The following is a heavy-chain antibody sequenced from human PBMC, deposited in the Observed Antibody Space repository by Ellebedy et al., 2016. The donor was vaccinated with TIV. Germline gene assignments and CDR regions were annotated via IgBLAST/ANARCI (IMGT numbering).Heavy chain of an antibody. CDR2: ITSGGSTI. Sequence: GESLKISCAASGFTFNSHTMNWVRQAPGKGLEWISYITSGGSTIYYADSVRGRFTISRDNARNSLYLQMDSLRAEDTALYYCVGGVLGYNYGQLYYFDYWGQGTLVTVSS. J-gene: IGHJ4*02. D-gene: IGHD5-18*01. CDR3: VGGVLGYNYGQLYYFDY. V-gene: IGHV3-48*04. CDR1: GFTFNSHT.